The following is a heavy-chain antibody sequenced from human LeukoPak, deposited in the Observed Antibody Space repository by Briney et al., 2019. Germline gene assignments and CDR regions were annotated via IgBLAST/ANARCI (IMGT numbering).Heavy chain of an antibody. Sequence: PSETLSLTCTVSGGSISNYHWSWIRQPPGKGLEWIGYIYYSGSTNYNPSLKSRVTISVDTSKNQFSLKLSSVTAADTAVYYCARVAPEIVVVINGLRYFDLWGRGTLVTVSS. V-gene: IGHV4-59*01. CDR3: ARVAPEIVVVINGLRYFDL. CDR1: GGSISNYH. J-gene: IGHJ2*01. D-gene: IGHD3-22*01. CDR2: IYYSGST.